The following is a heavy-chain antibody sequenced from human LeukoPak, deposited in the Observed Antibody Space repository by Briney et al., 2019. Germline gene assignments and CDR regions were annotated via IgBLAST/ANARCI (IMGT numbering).Heavy chain of an antibody. CDR1: GYTFTDYY. V-gene: IGHV1-69-2*01. D-gene: IGHD2-2*01. CDR2: VDPEDGET. Sequence: ASVKIPCKVSGYTFTDYYMHWVQQAPGKGLEWMGLVDPEDGETIYAEKFQGRVTITADTSTDTAYMELSSLRSEDTAVYYCARGPPDVPGDYWGQGTLVTVSS. CDR3: ARGPPDVPGDY. J-gene: IGHJ4*02.